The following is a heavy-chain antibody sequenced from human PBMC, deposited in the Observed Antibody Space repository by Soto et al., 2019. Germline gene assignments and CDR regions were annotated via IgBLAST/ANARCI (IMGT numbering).Heavy chain of an antibody. Sequence: SETLSLTCTVSGGSISSYYWSWIRQPPGKGLEWIGYIYYSGSTNYNPSLKSRVTISVDTSKNQFSLKLSSVTAADTAVYYCARVSADYYGSGSYYPNFDYWGQGTLVTVSS. CDR1: GGSISSYY. D-gene: IGHD3-10*01. CDR3: ARVSADYYGSGSYYPNFDY. V-gene: IGHV4-59*01. J-gene: IGHJ4*02. CDR2: IYYSGST.